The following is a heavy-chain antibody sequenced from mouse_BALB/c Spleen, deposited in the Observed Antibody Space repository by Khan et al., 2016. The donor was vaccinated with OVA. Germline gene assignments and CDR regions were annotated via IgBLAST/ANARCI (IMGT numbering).Heavy chain of an antibody. CDR2: ISYSGSP. Sequence: EVQLQESGPGLVKPSQSLSLTCTVTGYSITSGYGWNWIRQFPGNKLEWMGYISYSGSPNYNPSLKSRISISRDTSKNQFFLQLNSVTTEDTATYYCARTARIKYWGKGTTLTVSS. J-gene: IGHJ2*01. V-gene: IGHV3-2*02. CDR3: ARTARIKY. CDR1: GYSITSGYG. D-gene: IGHD1-2*01.